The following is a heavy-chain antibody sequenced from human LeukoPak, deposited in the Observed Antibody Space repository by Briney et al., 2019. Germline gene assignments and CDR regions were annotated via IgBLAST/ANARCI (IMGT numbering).Heavy chain of an antibody. CDR3: ARGNYSNYDYYYYYMDV. D-gene: IGHD4-11*01. V-gene: IGHV1-18*01. J-gene: IGHJ6*03. Sequence: ASVKVSCKASGYTFTSYGISWVRQAPGQGLEWMGWTSAYNGNTNYAQKLQGRVTMTTDTSTSTAYMELRSLRSDDTAVYYCARGNYSNYDYYYYYMDVWGKGTTVTVSS. CDR2: TSAYNGNT. CDR1: GYTFTSYG.